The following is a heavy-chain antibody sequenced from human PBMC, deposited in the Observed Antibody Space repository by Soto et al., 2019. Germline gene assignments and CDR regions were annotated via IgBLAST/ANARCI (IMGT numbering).Heavy chain of an antibody. CDR2: INHSGST. V-gene: IGHV4-34*01. D-gene: IGHD7-27*01. CDR1: GGSFSGYY. J-gene: IGHJ6*03. CDR3: AAWAGDYYYMDV. Sequence: PSETLSLTCAVYGGSFSGYYWSWIRQPPGKGLEWIGEINHSGSTNYNPSLKSRVTISVDTSKNQFSLKLSSVTAADTAVYYCAAWAGDYYYMDVWGKGTTVTVSS.